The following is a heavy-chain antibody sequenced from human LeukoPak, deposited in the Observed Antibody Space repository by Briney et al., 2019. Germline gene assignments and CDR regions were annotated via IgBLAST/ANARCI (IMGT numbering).Heavy chain of an antibody. D-gene: IGHD5-24*01. CDR2: IYTSGST. V-gene: IGHV4-59*10. J-gene: IGHJ4*02. Sequence: SETLSLTCAVYGGSFSGYYWSWIRQPAGKGLEWIGRIYTSGSTNYNPSLKSRVTISVDTSKNQFSLKLSSVTAADTAMYYCARGRVEMATIDFDYWGQGTLVTVSS. CDR3: ARGRVEMATIDFDY. CDR1: GGSFSGYY.